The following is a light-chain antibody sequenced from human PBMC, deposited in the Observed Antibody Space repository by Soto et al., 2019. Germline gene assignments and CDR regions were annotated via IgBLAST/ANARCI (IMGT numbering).Light chain of an antibody. CDR3: QQYNNWPRT. Sequence: EILMTQSPATLSVSPGARATLSCRASQSVSSNLAWYQHKPGQAPRLLIYGASPRATGIPGRFSGSGSATEFTLTISSLQSEDFAIYYCQQYNNWPRTFGLGTKVDIK. V-gene: IGKV3-15*01. CDR2: GAS. CDR1: QSVSSN. J-gene: IGKJ1*01.